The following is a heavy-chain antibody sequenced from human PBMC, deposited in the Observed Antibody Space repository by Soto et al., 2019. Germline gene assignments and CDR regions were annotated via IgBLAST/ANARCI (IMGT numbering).Heavy chain of an antibody. V-gene: IGHV4-4*07. J-gene: IGHJ5*02. CDR2: VYTGGDT. CDR3: ARDKGFADL. CDR1: GGCIRDND. D-gene: IGHD3-3*01. Sequence: SETLALTCAVCGGCIRDNDGGYIRQPAGKGLEWIGRVYTGGDTNYNPSLESRVTMSRDTSKNQISLNLRSVTAADTAVYYCARDKGFADLWGQGTLVTSPQ.